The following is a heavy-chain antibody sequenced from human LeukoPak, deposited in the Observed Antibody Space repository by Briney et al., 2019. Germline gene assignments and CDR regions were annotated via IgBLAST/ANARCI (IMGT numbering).Heavy chain of an antibody. J-gene: IGHJ4*02. CDR2: ISGNGGST. CDR3: ARTYGSGSYWGY. V-gene: IGHV3-23*01. Sequence: GGSLRLSCPASGLTFSSYAMTWVRQAPGEGLEWVSTISGNGGSTYYADSVKGRFTISRDNSKNTLYMQMNSLRAEDTAVYYCARTYGSGSYWGYWGQGTLVTVSS. CDR1: GLTFSSYA. D-gene: IGHD3-10*01.